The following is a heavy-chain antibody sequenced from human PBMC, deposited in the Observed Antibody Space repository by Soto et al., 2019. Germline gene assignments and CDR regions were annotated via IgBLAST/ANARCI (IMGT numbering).Heavy chain of an antibody. Sequence: EVQLLESGGGFIHPGGSLRLSCAASGFSFSSFAMNWVRQAPGKGLEWVSIISGSADSTFYADSVKGRFTISRDNSKSTLYLQMNSLRAEDTAVYYCAKTRGAMIYAISVYGMDVWGQGTTVTGSS. V-gene: IGHV3-23*01. J-gene: IGHJ6*02. CDR3: AKTRGAMIYAISVYGMDV. CDR1: GFSFSSFA. CDR2: ISGSADST. D-gene: IGHD2-8*01.